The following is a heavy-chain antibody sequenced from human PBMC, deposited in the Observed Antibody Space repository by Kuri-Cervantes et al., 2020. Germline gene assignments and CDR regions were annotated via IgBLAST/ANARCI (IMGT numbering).Heavy chain of an antibody. CDR3: ARDSAVAVAGLDFDY. CDR2: IYYSGST. V-gene: IGHV4-34*01. Sequence: SETLSLTCAVYGVSFSDYSWSWIRQPPGKGLEWIGYIYYSGSTYYNPSLKSRVTISVDTSKNQFSLKLSSVTAADTAVYYCARDSAVAVAGLDFDYWGQGTLVTVSS. J-gene: IGHJ4*02. D-gene: IGHD6-19*01. CDR1: GVSFSDYS.